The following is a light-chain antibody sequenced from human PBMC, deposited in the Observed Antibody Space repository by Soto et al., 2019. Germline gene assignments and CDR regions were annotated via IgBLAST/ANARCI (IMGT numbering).Light chain of an antibody. V-gene: IGKV3-20*01. CDR2: GAS. CDR3: QQYGDSPYT. CDR1: QTVSSSY. Sequence: ESVLTQSPGTLSLSPGERATLSCRASQTVSSSYLAWYQQKPGQAPRLLIYGASSRATGIPDRFSGSGSGTDFTLTISRLEPEDFAVYYCQQYGDSPYTFVQGTKLEI. J-gene: IGKJ2*01.